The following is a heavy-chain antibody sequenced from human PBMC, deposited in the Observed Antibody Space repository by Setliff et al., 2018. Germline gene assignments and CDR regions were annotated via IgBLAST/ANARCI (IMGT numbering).Heavy chain of an antibody. Sequence: ASVKVSCKASGYTFATYGISWVRQAPGQGLEWMGWISPYNSKTNYAQNFQGRVTMTTDTSTSTAYMELRSLRSDDTAMYYCARDLSTTVMTRSWYYFDYWGQGTLVTVSS. V-gene: IGHV1-18*01. CDR2: ISPYNSKT. CDR1: GYTFATYG. CDR3: ARDLSTTVMTRSWYYFDY. J-gene: IGHJ4*02. D-gene: IGHD4-17*01.